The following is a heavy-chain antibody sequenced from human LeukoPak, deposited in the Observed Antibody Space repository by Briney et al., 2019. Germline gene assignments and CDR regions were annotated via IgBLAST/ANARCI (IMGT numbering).Heavy chain of an antibody. D-gene: IGHD3-9*01. CDR2: ISYDGSNK. CDR1: GFTFSSYA. CDR3: VKASRYFGEFDY. V-gene: IGHV3-30-3*01. Sequence: GGSLRLSCAASGFTFSSYAMHWVRQAPGKGLEWVAVISYDGSNKYYADSVKGRFTISRDNSKNTLYLQMNSLRAEDTAVYYCVKASRYFGEFDYWGQGALVTVSS. J-gene: IGHJ4*02.